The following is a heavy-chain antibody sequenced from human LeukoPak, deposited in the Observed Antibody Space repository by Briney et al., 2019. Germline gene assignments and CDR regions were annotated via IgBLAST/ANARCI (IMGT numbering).Heavy chain of an antibody. CDR2: INHSGST. CDR1: GGSFSGYY. J-gene: IGHJ4*02. V-gene: IGHV4-34*01. D-gene: IGHD3-22*01. CDR3: ARGSYDSSGYGLVHFDY. Sequence: PSEALSLTCAVYGGSFSGYYWSWIRQPPGKGLEWIGEINHSGSTNYNPSLKSRVTISVDTSKNQFSLKLSSVTAADTAVYYCARGSYDSSGYGLVHFDYWGQGTLVTVSS.